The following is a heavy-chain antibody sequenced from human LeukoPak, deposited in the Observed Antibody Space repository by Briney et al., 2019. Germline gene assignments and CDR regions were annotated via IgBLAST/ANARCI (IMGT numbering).Heavy chain of an antibody. CDR2: IFSSGNI. Sequence: SETLSLTCTVSGGSMTNYYWSWIRQPAGKGLEWIGRIFSSGNINYNPSLKSRVTMSIDTSKNQLSLKLNSVTAADTAVYYCAKMGSGWYSGNYWGQGTLVTVSS. J-gene: IGHJ4*02. V-gene: IGHV4-4*07. CDR1: GGSMTNYY. D-gene: IGHD6-19*01. CDR3: AKMGSGWYSGNY.